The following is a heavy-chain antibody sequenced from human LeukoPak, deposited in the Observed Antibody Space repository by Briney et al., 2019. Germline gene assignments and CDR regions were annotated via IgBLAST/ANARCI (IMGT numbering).Heavy chain of an antibody. CDR1: GFTIGNHG. D-gene: IGHD6-19*01. J-gene: IGHJ5*02. Sequence: GGSLRLSCAVSGFTIGNHGMHWVRQAAGKGLEWVAMISHDGRAEYYRDSVKGRLTISRDNSNNMLYLQMNSLRVEDTAVYYCAKDWGGSGWYNWFDPWGQGTLVTVSS. CDR3: AKDWGGSGWYNWFDP. CDR2: ISHDGRAE. V-gene: IGHV3-30*18.